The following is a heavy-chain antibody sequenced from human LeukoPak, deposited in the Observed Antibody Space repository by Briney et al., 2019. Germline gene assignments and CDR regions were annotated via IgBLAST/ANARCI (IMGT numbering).Heavy chain of an antibody. V-gene: IGHV5-51*01. Sequence: GETLKISCKGSGYSFTSYWIGWMRQMPGKGLEWMGIIYPGDSDTRYSPSFQGQVTISADKSISTAYLQWSSLKASDTAMYYCARTSGDPTPYYYYGMDVWGQGTTVTVSS. D-gene: IGHD2-21*01. CDR3: ARTSGDPTPYYYYGMDV. CDR1: GYSFTSYW. J-gene: IGHJ6*02. CDR2: IYPGDSDT.